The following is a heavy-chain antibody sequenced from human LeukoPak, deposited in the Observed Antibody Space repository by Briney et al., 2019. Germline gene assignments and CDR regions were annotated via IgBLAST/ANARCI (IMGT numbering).Heavy chain of an antibody. CDR2: IIPIFGTA. CDR3: ARAIGGAMNYYYYYMDV. CDR1: GGTFSSYA. D-gene: IGHD3-10*01. J-gene: IGHJ6*03. V-gene: IGHV1-69*05. Sequence: ASVKVSCKASGGTFSSYAISWVRQAPGQGLEWMGGIIPIFGTANYAQKFQGRVTITTDESTSTAYMELSSLRSEDTAVYYCARAIGGAMNYYYYYMDVWGKGTTVTVSS.